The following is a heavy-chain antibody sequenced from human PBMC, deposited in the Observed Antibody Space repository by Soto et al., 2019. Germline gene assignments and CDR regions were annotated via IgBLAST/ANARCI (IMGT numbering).Heavy chain of an antibody. CDR1: GGTFSSYT. V-gene: IGHV1-69*02. Sequence: QVQLVQSGAEVKKPGSSVKVSCKASGGTFSSYTISWVRQAPGQGLEWMGRIIPSLGIANYAQKFQGRVTITADKSTSTAYMELSSLRSEDTAVYYCARAPHYDYIWGSYRYPFDGWGQGTLVTVFS. D-gene: IGHD3-16*02. CDR2: IIPSLGIA. CDR3: ARAPHYDYIWGSYRYPFDG. J-gene: IGHJ4*02.